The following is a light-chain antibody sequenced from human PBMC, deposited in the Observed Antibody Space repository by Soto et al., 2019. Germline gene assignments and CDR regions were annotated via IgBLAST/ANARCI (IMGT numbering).Light chain of an antibody. V-gene: IGLV2-23*02. CDR2: EVS. CDR3: CSKAGTSTVV. CDR1: SSDVGNYNL. Sequence: QPVLTQPASVSGSPGQSITISCTGTSSDVGNYNLVSWYQQHPGKAPKLLIFEVSERPSGVSNRFSGSKSGNTASLTISGLQAEDDADYYCCSKAGTSTVVCGGGTKLTVL. J-gene: IGLJ2*01.